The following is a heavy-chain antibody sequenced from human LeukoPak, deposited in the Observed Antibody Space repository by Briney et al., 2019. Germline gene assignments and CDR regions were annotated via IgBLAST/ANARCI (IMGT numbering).Heavy chain of an antibody. CDR1: GYSFTDYW. V-gene: IGHV5-51*01. D-gene: IGHD1-26*01. Sequence: GEPLKISCKGSGYSFTDYWIGWVRQMPGKGLEWMGIIYPGDSDTRYSPSFQGQVTISVDKSISTAYLQWSSLKASDTAMYYCARQYAGASFDYWGQGILVTVSS. CDR2: IYPGDSDT. CDR3: ARQYAGASFDY. J-gene: IGHJ4*02.